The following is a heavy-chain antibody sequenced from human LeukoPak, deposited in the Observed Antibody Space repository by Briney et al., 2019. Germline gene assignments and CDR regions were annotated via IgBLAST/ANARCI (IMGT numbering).Heavy chain of an antibody. CDR2: IYSGGST. CDR3: AGDTVIGGPFDY. CDR1: GFTVSSNY. J-gene: IGHJ4*02. V-gene: IGHV3-53*01. D-gene: IGHD3-16*02. Sequence: GGSLRLSCAVSGFTVSSNYMNWVRQAPGKGLEWVSIIYSGGSTYYSDSVKGRFTISRDNSKNTLYLQMNSLRAEDTAVYYCAGDTVIGGPFDYGAREPWSPSPQ.